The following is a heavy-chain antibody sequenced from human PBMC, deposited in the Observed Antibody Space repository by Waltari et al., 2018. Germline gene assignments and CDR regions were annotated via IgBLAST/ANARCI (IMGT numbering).Heavy chain of an antibody. Sequence: QVQLQQWGAGLLKPSETLSLTCAVYGGSFSGYYWSWIRQPPGKGLEWIGEINHSGSTNDNPSLKSRVTISVDTSKNQFSLKLSSVTAADTAVYYCALGGDYVNYYGMDVWGQGTTVTVSS. J-gene: IGHJ6*02. V-gene: IGHV4-34*01. CDR1: GGSFSGYY. D-gene: IGHD4-17*01. CDR2: INHSGST. CDR3: ALGGDYVNYYGMDV.